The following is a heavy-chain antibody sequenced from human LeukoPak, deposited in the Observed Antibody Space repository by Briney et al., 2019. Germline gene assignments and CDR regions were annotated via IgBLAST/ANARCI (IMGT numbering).Heavy chain of an antibody. CDR2: IYPGNSDT. Sequence: GESLKISCKGSEYSFTTNWIGWVRQMPGKGLEWMGIIYPGNSDTRYRPSFQGQVTISADKSISTAYLQWSSLKASDTAMYYCARSLSSGWPGFGYWGQGALVTVSS. CDR1: EYSFTTNW. CDR3: ARSLSSGWPGFGY. J-gene: IGHJ4*02. D-gene: IGHD6-19*01. V-gene: IGHV5-51*01.